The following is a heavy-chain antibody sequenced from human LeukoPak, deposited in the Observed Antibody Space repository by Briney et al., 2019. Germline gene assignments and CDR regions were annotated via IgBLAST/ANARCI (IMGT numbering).Heavy chain of an antibody. CDR1: GGSISSGGYY. CDR2: IYYSGST. D-gene: IGHD6-13*01. V-gene: IGHV4-61*08. CDR3: ARHFAIGSSWPYYFDY. J-gene: IGHJ4*02. Sequence: PSQTLSLTCTVSGGSISSGGYYWSWIRQPPGKGLEWIGYIYYSGSTNYNPSLKSRVTISVDTSKNQFSLKLSSVTAADTAVYYCARHFAIGSSWPYYFDYWGQGTLVTVSS.